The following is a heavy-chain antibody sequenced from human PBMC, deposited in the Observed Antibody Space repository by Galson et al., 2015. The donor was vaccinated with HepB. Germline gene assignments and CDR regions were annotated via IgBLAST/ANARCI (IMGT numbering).Heavy chain of an antibody. D-gene: IGHD6-19*01. CDR3: ARVPRNGYSSGWYDSNHFDY. V-gene: IGHV6-1*01. CDR2: TYYRSKWYN. CDR1: GDSVSSNSAA. Sequence: CAISGDSVSSNSAAWNWIRQSPSRGLEWLGRTYYRSKWYNGYAVSVKSRITINPDTSKNQFSLQLNSVTPEDTAVYYCARVPRNGYSSGWYDSNHFDYWGQGTLVTVSS. J-gene: IGHJ4*02.